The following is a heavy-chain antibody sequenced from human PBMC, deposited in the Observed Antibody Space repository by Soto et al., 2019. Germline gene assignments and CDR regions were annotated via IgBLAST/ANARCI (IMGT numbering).Heavy chain of an antibody. CDR1: GYTFTSYG. Sequence: ASVKVSCKASGYTFTSYGISWVRQAPGQGLEWMGWISAYNGNTNYAQKLQGRVTMTTDKSTGKAYMGLRSLGSDDTAVYYCARGPDWGRGFLEWLSYYYYYGMDVWGQGTTVTVSS. V-gene: IGHV1-18*01. CDR2: ISAYNGNT. CDR3: ARGPDWGRGFLEWLSYYYYYGMDV. D-gene: IGHD3-3*01. J-gene: IGHJ6*02.